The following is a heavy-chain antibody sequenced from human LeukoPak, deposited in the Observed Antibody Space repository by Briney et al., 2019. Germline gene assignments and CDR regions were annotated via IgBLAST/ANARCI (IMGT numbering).Heavy chain of an antibody. V-gene: IGHV3-23*01. Sequence: PGGSLRLSCAASGFTFISYAMSWVRQAPGKGLEWVSSISGSGGSSTYYADSVKGRFTISRDNSKNTLYLQMNSLRAEDTAVYYCAKATCSGASCYRFHYWGQGTLVTVSS. D-gene: IGHD2-15*01. CDR1: GFTFISYA. J-gene: IGHJ4*02. CDR2: ISGSGGSST. CDR3: AKATCSGASCYRFHY.